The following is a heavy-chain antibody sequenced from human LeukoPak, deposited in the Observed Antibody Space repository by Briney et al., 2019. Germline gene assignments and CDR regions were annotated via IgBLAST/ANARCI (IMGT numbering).Heavy chain of an antibody. V-gene: IGHV4-59*01. CDR3: ARTTEVYCSSASCFGFSYSYYMDV. CDR1: GGSISSYY. D-gene: IGHD2-2*01. J-gene: IGHJ6*03. Sequence: PSETLSLTCTVSGGSISSYYWSWIRQPPGKGLEWIGYIYYSGSTNYNPSLKSRVTISVDTSKNQFSLKLSSVIAADTAVYYCARTTEVYCSSASCFGFSYSYYMDVWGKGTTVTISS. CDR2: IYYSGST.